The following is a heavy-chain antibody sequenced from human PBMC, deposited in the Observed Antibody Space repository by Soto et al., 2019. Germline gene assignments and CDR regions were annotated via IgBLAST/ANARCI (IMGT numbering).Heavy chain of an antibody. CDR1: GFDFATYA. J-gene: IGHJ4*02. Sequence: VLLVESGGDFVRPGESLTLSCFASGFDFATYAMSWVRQAPGKGPQWVATIRGDTDKRYYAESFNGSFTISKDKPKSTLHLRMPDLRNDDTARYYCAKRLSVDGSSFHYFESWGQGTQVTVSS. V-gene: IGHV3-23*04. CDR3: AKRLSVDGSSFHYFES. D-gene: IGHD2-2*01. CDR2: IRGDTDKR.